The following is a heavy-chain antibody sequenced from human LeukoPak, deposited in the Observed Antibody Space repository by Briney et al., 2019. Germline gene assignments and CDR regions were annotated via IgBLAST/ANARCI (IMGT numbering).Heavy chain of an antibody. J-gene: IGHJ4*02. Sequence: GGSLRLSCAASGFTVSSSYMTWVRQAPGRGLEWVAAIQYDGSIEYYADSVKGRFTISRDQSKNTLFLQVNSLRAEDTAVYYCARDSCGSPSCFDYWGQGTLVTVSS. CDR1: GFTVSSSY. CDR2: IQYDGSIE. V-gene: IGHV3-33*08. D-gene: IGHD2-2*01. CDR3: ARDSCGSPSCFDY.